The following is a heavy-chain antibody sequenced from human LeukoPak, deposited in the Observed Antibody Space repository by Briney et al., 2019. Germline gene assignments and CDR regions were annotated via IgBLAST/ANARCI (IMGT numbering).Heavy chain of an antibody. CDR1: GFTFSDYW. CDR2: ISHDGGNR. D-gene: IGHD2-15*01. CDR3: AKDDSNNYYEY. V-gene: IGHV3-7*01. Sequence: GGSLRLSCTASGFTFSDYWMTWVRQAPGKGPEWVASISHDGGNRQYAESIKGRLTISRDNVKNSLYLEINSLRADDTAIYYCAKDDSNNYYEYWGQGTLVTVSA. J-gene: IGHJ4*02.